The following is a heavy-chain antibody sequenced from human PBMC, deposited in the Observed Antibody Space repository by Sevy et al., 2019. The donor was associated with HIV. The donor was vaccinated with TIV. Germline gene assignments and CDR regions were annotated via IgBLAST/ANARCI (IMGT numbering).Heavy chain of an antibody. D-gene: IGHD6-19*01. CDR2: IIPIFGTA. CDR1: GGTFSSYA. V-gene: IGHV1-69*06. CDR3: ARSEVGSGSFDY. Sequence: ASVKVSCKASGGTFSSYAISWVRQAPGQGLEWMGGIIPIFGTANYAQKFQGRVTITADKSTSTAYMELSSLRSEDTAVYYCARSEVGSGSFDYWGQRTLVTVSS. J-gene: IGHJ4*02.